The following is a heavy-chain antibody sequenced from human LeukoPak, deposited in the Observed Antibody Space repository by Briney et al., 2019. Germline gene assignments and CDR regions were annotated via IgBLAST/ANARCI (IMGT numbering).Heavy chain of an antibody. J-gene: IGHJ3*02. V-gene: IGHV4-59*08. Sequence: SETPSLTCTVSGGSISSYYWSWIRQPPGKGLEWIGYIYYSGSTNYNPSLKSRVTISVDTSKNQFSLKLSSVTAADTAVYYCARRGRWYDAFDIWGQGTMVTVSS. CDR1: GGSISSYY. CDR2: IYYSGST. D-gene: IGHD4-23*01. CDR3: ARRGRWYDAFDI.